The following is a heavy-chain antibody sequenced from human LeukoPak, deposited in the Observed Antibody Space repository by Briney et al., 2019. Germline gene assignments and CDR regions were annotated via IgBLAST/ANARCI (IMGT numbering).Heavy chain of an antibody. V-gene: IGHV4-31*03. Sequence: SETLSLTCTVSGGSISSGGYYWSWIRQHPGKGLEWIGYIYYSGSTYYNPSLKSRVTISVDTSKNQFSLKLSSVTAAGTAVYYCASSTYYDFWSGYYLFDYWGQGTLVTVSS. J-gene: IGHJ4*02. D-gene: IGHD3-3*01. CDR2: IYYSGST. CDR1: GGSISSGGYY. CDR3: ASSTYYDFWSGYYLFDY.